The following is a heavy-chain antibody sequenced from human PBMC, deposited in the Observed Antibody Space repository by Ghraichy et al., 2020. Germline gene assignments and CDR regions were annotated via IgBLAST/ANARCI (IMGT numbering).Heavy chain of an antibody. CDR1: GGSISSSSYY. CDR2: IYYSGST. J-gene: IGHJ1*01. D-gene: IGHD2-21*02. V-gene: IGHV4-39*01. Sequence: SETLSLTCTVSGGSISSSSYYWGWIRQPPGKGLEWIGSIYYSGSTYYNPSLKSRVTISVDTSKNQFSLKLSSVTAADTAVYYCAKASIGAYCGGDCYFGYFQHWGQGTLVTVSS. CDR3: AKASIGAYCGGDCYFGYFQH.